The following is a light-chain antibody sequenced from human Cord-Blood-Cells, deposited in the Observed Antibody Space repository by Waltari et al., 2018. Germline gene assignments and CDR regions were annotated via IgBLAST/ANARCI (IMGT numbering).Light chain of an antibody. CDR1: QSVLYSSNNKNY. CDR3: QQYYSTPWT. CDR2: WSS. J-gene: IGKJ1*01. V-gene: IGKV4-1*01. Sequence: DIVMTQSPDSLAVSLGERATINCKSSQSVLYSSNNKNYLAWYQQKPGQPPKMLIVWSSTRESGVPDLFSGSGSGTDFTLTISSLQAEDVAVYYCQQYYSTPWTCGQGTKVEIK.